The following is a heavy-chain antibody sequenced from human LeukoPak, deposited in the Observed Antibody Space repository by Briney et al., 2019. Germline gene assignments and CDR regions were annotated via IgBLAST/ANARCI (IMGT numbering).Heavy chain of an antibody. CDR2: IIPMFGTA. Sequence: ASVKVSCKASGGTFSSYAISWVRQAPGQGLEWMGGIIPMFGTAKYAQKFQGRVTITADKSTSTAYMELSSLRSEDTAVYYCASGTTDIVVVPATLRNYYFDYWGQGTLVTVSS. CDR3: ASGTTDIVVVPATLRNYYFDY. D-gene: IGHD2-2*01. J-gene: IGHJ4*02. CDR1: GGTFSSYA. V-gene: IGHV1-69*06.